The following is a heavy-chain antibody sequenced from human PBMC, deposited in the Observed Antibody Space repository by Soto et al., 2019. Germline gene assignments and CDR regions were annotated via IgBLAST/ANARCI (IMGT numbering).Heavy chain of an antibody. V-gene: IGHV1-69*13. CDR3: ARGLLAAVAGTSGMDV. D-gene: IGHD6-19*01. Sequence: SVKVSCKXSGGTFSSYAISWVRQAPGQGLEWMGGIIPIFGTANYAQKFQGRVTITADESTSTAYMELGSLRSEDTAVYYCARGLLAAVAGTSGMDVWGQGTTVTVSS. CDR1: GGTFSSYA. J-gene: IGHJ6*02. CDR2: IIPIFGTA.